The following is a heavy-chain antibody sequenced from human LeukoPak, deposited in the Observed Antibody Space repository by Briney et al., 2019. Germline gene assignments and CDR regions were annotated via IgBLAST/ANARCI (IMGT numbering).Heavy chain of an antibody. CDR2: IFGNGRTT. V-gene: IGHV3-23*01. Sequence: GGSLRLSCAASGFTFSTYAMSWVRQAPGKGLEWVSAIFGNGRTTYSADSVKGRFAISRDNSKNTLYLQMNSLRAEDTAVYYCARGRYVWNDVGYFDYLGQGTLVSVFS. CDR1: GFTFSTYA. CDR3: ARGRYVWNDVGYFDY. J-gene: IGHJ4*02. D-gene: IGHD1-1*01.